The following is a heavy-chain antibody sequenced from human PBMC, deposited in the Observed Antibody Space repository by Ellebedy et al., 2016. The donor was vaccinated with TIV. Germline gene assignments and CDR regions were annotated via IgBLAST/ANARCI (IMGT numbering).Heavy chain of an antibody. D-gene: IGHD3-22*01. V-gene: IGHV3-74*01. J-gene: IGHJ4*02. CDR2: INSDGSRI. CDR1: GFTFSSYW. Sequence: PGGSLRLSCVASGFTFSSYWMFWVRQAPGKGLEWVSRINSDGSRIGYAGFVKGRFTISRDNARNTPYLQMNSLRAADAAMYYCARDGHPDSSGYFADYWGQGTLVTVSS. CDR3: ARDGHPDSSGYFADY.